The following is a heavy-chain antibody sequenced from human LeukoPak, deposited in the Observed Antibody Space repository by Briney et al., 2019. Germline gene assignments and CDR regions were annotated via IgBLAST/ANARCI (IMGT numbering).Heavy chain of an antibody. D-gene: IGHD2-2*01. CDR1: GYTFMNFG. Sequence: GASVKVSCKASGYTFMNFGISWVRQAPGQGLEWLGWISPYNGNTNYAQKFQDRLTMSTDTSTNTAYMELRSLRSDDTAVYHCARDIIIVPAVQYFYNGMDVRGQGTTVTVSS. CDR3: ARDIIIVPAVQYFYNGMDV. V-gene: IGHV1-18*01. CDR2: ISPYNGNT. J-gene: IGHJ6*02.